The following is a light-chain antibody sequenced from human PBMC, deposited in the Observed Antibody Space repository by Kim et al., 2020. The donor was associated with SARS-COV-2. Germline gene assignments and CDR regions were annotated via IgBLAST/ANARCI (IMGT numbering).Light chain of an antibody. J-gene: IGKJ2*01. CDR3: QQYDNWPPYT. CDR1: QSVRSN. CDR2: GAS. V-gene: IGKV3-15*01. Sequence: GSPGERATPSCRASQSVRSNLAWYQQKPGQPPRLLIYGASTRATGIPARFSGSGSGTEFTLTISSLQSEDFAVYYCQQYDNWPPYTFGQGTKLEI.